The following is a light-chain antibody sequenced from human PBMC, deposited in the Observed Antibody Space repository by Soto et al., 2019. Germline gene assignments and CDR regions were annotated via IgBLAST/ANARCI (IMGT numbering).Light chain of an antibody. CDR3: QQRSDWPST. CDR1: QSVGSY. Sequence: EIVWTQSPVTLSWSPGERATLSCRASQSVGSYFAWYQQKPGQAPRLLIYDASSRATGIPARFSGSGSGTDFTLTISSLEPEDFAVYYCQQRSDWPSTFGGGTRVEIK. CDR2: DAS. J-gene: IGKJ4*01. V-gene: IGKV3-11*01.